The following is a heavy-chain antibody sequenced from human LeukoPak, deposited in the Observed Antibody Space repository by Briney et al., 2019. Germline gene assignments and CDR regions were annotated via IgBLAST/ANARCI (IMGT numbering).Heavy chain of an antibody. CDR1: GLTFSTYW. CDR2: INPDGSIR. J-gene: IGHJ4*02. Sequence: TGGSLRLSCAASGLTFSTYWMHWVRHAPGKGLAGVARINPDGSIRTHANSVQGRVTISRDTANDTLFLQMNSLRAEDTAVYYCAREARVGGALQYWGQGTPVTVSS. CDR3: AREARVGGALQY. D-gene: IGHD1-26*01. V-gene: IGHV3-74*03.